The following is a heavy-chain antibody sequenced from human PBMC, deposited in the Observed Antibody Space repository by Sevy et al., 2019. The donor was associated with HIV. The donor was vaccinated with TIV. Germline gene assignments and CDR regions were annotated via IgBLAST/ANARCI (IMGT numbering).Heavy chain of an antibody. CDR1: GFTFSSYG. CDR3: AKVYRGYSSFYGMDV. J-gene: IGHJ6*02. CDR2: ISYDGSNK. V-gene: IGHV3-30*18. D-gene: IGHD5-18*01. Sequence: GGSLRLSCAASGFTFSSYGMHWVRQAPGKGLEWVAVISYDGSNKYYADSVKGRFTISRDNSKNTLYLKMNSLRAEDTAVYYCAKVYRGYSSFYGMDVWGQGTTVTVSS.